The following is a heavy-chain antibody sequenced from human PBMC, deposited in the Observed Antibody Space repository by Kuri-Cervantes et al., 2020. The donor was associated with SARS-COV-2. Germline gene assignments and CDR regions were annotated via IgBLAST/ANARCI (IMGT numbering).Heavy chain of an antibody. D-gene: IGHD3-22*01. J-gene: IGHJ5*02. CDR1: GGSVSSGSYY. CDR2: IYYSGST. V-gene: IGHV4-61*01. CDR3: ARGPHSSGFVVNWFDP. Sequence: SETLSLTCTVSGGSVSSGSYYWSWIRQPPGKGLEWIGYIYYSGSTNYNPSLKSRVTISVDTSKNQFSLKLSSVTAADTAVYYCARGPHSSGFVVNWFDPWGQGTLVTVSS.